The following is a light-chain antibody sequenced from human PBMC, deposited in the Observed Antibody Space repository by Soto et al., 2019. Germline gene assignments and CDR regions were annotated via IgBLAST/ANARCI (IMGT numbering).Light chain of an antibody. CDR1: QSINKW. J-gene: IGKJ1*01. V-gene: IGKV1-5*03. CDR3: QQYGSSGT. CDR2: EVS. Sequence: TQSPAPLSASVGDSVTISCRASQSINKWFAWYQHKPGKGPNLLIYEVSTLHTGVPSRFSGSGSGTDFTLTISRLEPEDFAVYYCQQYGSSGTFGQGTKVDIK.